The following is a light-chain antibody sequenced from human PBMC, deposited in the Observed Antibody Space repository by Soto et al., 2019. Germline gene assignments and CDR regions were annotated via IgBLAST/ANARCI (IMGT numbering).Light chain of an antibody. V-gene: IGKV1-12*01. J-gene: IGKJ5*01. CDR3: QQAYSFPLT. CDR1: EDISTW. Sequence: DIEMTQSPSSLSASLVRRVTIYCRSSEDISTWLAWYQQKTGKAPKLLIYAASSLQSGVPSRFSGSGYGTDFNLTINSLQAEDSATYYCQQAYSFPLTFGQGTRLEIK. CDR2: AAS.